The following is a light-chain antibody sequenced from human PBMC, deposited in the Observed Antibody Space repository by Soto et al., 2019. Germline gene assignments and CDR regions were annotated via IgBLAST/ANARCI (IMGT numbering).Light chain of an antibody. CDR1: QSVSSSY. CDR2: GAS. Sequence: EIVLTQSPGTLSLSPGERATLSCRARQSVSSSYLAWYQQKPSQAPRLLIYGASSRATGIPDRFSGSGSGTDFTLTISRLEPEDFAVYYCQQYGSSPPITFGQGTRLEIK. V-gene: IGKV3-20*01. J-gene: IGKJ5*01. CDR3: QQYGSSPPIT.